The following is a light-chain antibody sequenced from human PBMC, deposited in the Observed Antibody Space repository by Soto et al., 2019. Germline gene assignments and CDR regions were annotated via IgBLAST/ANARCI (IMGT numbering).Light chain of an antibody. J-gene: IGKJ4*01. Sequence: EIVLTQSPATLSLSPGERATLSCRASQSVSSYLAWYQQKPGQAPRLLIYDASSRATGIPARFSGSGSGTDFTLTISSLEPEDFPVYYCQQRSNWLTFGGGTKVEIK. CDR1: QSVSSY. V-gene: IGKV3-11*01. CDR2: DAS. CDR3: QQRSNWLT.